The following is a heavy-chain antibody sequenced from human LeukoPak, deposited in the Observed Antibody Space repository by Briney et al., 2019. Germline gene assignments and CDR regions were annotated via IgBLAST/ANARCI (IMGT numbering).Heavy chain of an antibody. J-gene: IGHJ5*02. CDR3: ARVLGSSWPNWFDP. CDR2: IYYSGST. V-gene: IGHV4-59*12. D-gene: IGHD6-13*01. Sequence: SETLSLTCTVSGGSISSYYWSWIRQPPGKGLEWIGYIYYSGSTNYNPSLKSRVTISVDTSKNQFSLKLSSVTAADTAVYYCARVLGSSWPNWFDPWGQGTLVTVSS. CDR1: GGSISSYY.